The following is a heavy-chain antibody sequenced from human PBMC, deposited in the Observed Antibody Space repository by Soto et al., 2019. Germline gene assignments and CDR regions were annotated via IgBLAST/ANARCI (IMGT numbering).Heavy chain of an antibody. CDR2: INPNSGGT. V-gene: IGHV1-2*02. CDR1: GYTFTGYY. Sequence: ASVTVSCKASGYTFTGYYMHWVRQAPGQGLEWMGWINPNSGGTNYAQKFQGRVTMTRDTSISTAYMELSRLRSDDTAGYYCERGGDILTGRLAPSNWFGPGGQGTLVTVSS. J-gene: IGHJ5*02. D-gene: IGHD3-9*01. CDR3: ERGGDILTGRLAPSNWFGP.